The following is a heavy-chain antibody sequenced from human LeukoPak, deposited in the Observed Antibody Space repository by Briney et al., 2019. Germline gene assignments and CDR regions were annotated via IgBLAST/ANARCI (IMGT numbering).Heavy chain of an antibody. J-gene: IGHJ4*02. D-gene: IGHD6-6*01. CDR3: ARVLEYSSLGHMYYFDY. Sequence: SQTLCLTCTVSGGSISSYYWSWIRQPPGKGLEWLGYIYYSGSTNYNPSLKSRVTISVDTSKNQFSLKLSSVTAADTAVYYCARVLEYSSLGHMYYFDYWGQGTLVTVSS. CDR2: IYYSGST. V-gene: IGHV4-59*01. CDR1: GGSISSYY.